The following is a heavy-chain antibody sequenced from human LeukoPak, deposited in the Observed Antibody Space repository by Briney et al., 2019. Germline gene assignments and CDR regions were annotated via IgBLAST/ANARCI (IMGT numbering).Heavy chain of an antibody. V-gene: IGHV4-34*01. CDR2: INHSGST. CDR1: GGSFSGYY. Sequence: SETLSLTCAVYGGSFSGYYWSWIRQPPGKGLEWIGEINHSGSTNYNPSLKSRVTISVDASKNQFSLKLSSVTAADTAVYYCARGSSKLFDYWGQGTLVTVSS. CDR3: ARGSSKLFDY. J-gene: IGHJ4*02. D-gene: IGHD6-6*01.